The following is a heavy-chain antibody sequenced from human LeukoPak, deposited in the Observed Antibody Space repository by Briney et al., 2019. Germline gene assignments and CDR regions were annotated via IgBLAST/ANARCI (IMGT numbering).Heavy chain of an antibody. J-gene: IGHJ5*02. CDR1: GYTFTSYA. CDR3: ARDTTVRSPSSWYLIQWFDP. CDR2: INTNTGNP. Sequence: ASVKVSCKASGYTFTSYAMNWVRQAPGQGLEWMGWINTNTGNPTYAQGFTGRFVFSLDTSVSTAYLQISSLKAEDTAVYYCARDTTVRSPSSWYLIQWFDPWGQGTLVTVSS. V-gene: IGHV7-4-1*02. D-gene: IGHD6-13*01.